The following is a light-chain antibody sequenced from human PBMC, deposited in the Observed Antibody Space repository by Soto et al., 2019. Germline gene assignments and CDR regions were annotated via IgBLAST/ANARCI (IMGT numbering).Light chain of an antibody. Sequence: QSVLTQPPSASGTPGQRVTISCSGSSSNIGRNTVNWYQQFPGTAPKLLIYGNNQRPSGVPDRFSGSKSGTSASLAISGLQSEDEADYYCAAWDDSLSGPVFGGGTKLTVL. CDR3: AAWDDSLSGPV. J-gene: IGLJ3*02. CDR2: GNN. V-gene: IGLV1-44*01. CDR1: SSNIGRNT.